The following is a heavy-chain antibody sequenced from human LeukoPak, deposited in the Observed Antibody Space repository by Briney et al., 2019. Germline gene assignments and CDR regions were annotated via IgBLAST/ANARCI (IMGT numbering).Heavy chain of an antibody. Sequence: ASVKVSCKASGYSFTSHYMHWVRQAPGQGLEWLGLINPSGSSTLYAQKFQGRVTMTRDMSTTTDYMELSSLRSEDTAVYYCARDNSVEDTAWWFDPWGQGTLVTVSS. J-gene: IGHJ5*02. CDR1: GYSFTSHY. D-gene: IGHD4-23*01. CDR2: INPSGSST. V-gene: IGHV1-46*01. CDR3: ARDNSVEDTAWWFDP.